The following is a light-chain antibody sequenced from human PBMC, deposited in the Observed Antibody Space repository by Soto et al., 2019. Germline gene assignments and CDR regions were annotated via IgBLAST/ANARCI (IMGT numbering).Light chain of an antibody. CDR1: QNINNY. Sequence: IQMTQSPSSLSASVGDRVTITCRASQNINNYLNWYQQKPGKAPNLLIYSTSNLQSGVPSRFSASGSGTDCTLTISSLQPEDVATYYCLQDYNYPRTLGPGTKVDI. V-gene: IGKV1-6*01. CDR2: STS. CDR3: LQDYNYPRT. J-gene: IGKJ1*01.